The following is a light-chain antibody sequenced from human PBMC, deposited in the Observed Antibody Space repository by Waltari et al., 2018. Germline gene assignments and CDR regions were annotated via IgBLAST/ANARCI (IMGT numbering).Light chain of an antibody. V-gene: IGKV1-5*03. J-gene: IGKJ2*01. CDR1: QSVSVW. Sequence: DIQMTQSPSTLSASIGDRVSITCRASQSVSVWLAWYQQKPGKAPKLLIYKASSLESGVPSRFSGSGSGTEFTLTISSLQPDDFATYYCHQYSTYPYTFGLGTKLEIK. CDR2: KAS. CDR3: HQYSTYPYT.